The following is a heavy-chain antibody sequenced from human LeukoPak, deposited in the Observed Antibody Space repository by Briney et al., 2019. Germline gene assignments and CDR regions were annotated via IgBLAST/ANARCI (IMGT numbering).Heavy chain of an antibody. Sequence: GGSLRLSCAASGFTFSSYAMSWVRQAPGKGLEWVSTISGSGGSTYYADSVKGRFTISRDNAKNSLYLQMNSLRAEDTAVYYCASSGSDYYGSGSYGPFDYWGQGTLVTVSS. J-gene: IGHJ4*02. CDR3: ASSGSDYYGSGSYGPFDY. CDR1: GFTFSSYA. D-gene: IGHD3-10*01. V-gene: IGHV3-23*01. CDR2: ISGSGGST.